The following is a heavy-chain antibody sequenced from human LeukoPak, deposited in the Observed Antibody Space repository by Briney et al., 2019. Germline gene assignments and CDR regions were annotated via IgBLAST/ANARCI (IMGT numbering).Heavy chain of an antibody. CDR2: ISAYNGNT. CDR3: ARVRTGSYYYYYGMDV. CDR1: GYTFTGYY. Sequence: ASVKVSCKASGYTFTGYYMHWVRQAPGQGLEWMGWISAYNGNTNYAQKLQGRVTMTTDTSTSTAYMELYSLRSDDTAVYYCARVRTGSYYYYYGMDVWGQGTTVTVSS. J-gene: IGHJ6*02. D-gene: IGHD1-26*01. V-gene: IGHV1-18*04.